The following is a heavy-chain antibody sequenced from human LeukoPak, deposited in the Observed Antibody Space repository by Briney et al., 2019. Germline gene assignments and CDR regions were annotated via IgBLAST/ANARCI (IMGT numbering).Heavy chain of an antibody. Sequence: ASVEVSCKASGYTFTGYYMHWVRQAPGQGLEWMGWINPNSGGTNYAQKFQGRVTMTRDTSISTAYMELSRLRSDDTAVYYCARDLSSGSDLDYWGQGTLVTVSS. J-gene: IGHJ4*02. CDR3: ARDLSSGSDLDY. CDR2: INPNSGGT. CDR1: GYTFTGYY. V-gene: IGHV1-2*02. D-gene: IGHD6-19*01.